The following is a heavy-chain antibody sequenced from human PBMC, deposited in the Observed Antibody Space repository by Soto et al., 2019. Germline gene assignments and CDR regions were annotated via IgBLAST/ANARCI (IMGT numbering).Heavy chain of an antibody. CDR3: VKDSESSGYLTHLDY. Sequence: EVPLVESGGALVQPGRSLRLSCVASGFTFDDYAIHWVRQSPGKGLEWVSGLTWNGEIIGYADSVKGRFTISRDNAKNSVYLEMNSLRAEDTALYYCVKDSESSGYLTHLDYWGQGTLVTVSS. D-gene: IGHD3-22*01. J-gene: IGHJ4*02. CDR1: GFTFDDYA. V-gene: IGHV3-9*01. CDR2: LTWNGEII.